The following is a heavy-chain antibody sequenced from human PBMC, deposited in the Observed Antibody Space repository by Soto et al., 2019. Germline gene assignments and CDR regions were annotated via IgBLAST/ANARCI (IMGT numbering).Heavy chain of an antibody. CDR3: ARDLNPDYYYDSSGDYGQGVFGYYGMDV. D-gene: IGHD3-22*01. V-gene: IGHV1-2*04. J-gene: IGHJ6*02. CDR1: GYTFTGYY. Sequence: ASVKVSCKASGYTFTGYYMHWVRQAPGQGLEWMGWINPNSGGTNYAQKFQGWVTMTRDTSISTAYMELSRLRSDDTAVYYCARDLNPDYYYDSSGDYGQGVFGYYGMDVWGQGTKVTVS. CDR2: INPNSGGT.